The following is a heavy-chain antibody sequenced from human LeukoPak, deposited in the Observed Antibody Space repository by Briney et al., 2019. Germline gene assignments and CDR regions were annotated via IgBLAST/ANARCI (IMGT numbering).Heavy chain of an antibody. CDR1: GGSISLSYY. CDR3: ARGTHDYGDNNWFDP. J-gene: IGHJ5*02. Sequence: SETLSLTCSVSGGSISLSYYWGWIRQPPGKALEWIGSVYYSGTTSYNPSLKSRVTISVDMSKNHFSLRLSSVTAADTAMYYCARGTHDYGDNNWFDPWGQGTLVTVSS. CDR2: VYYSGTT. V-gene: IGHV4-39*07. D-gene: IGHD4-17*01.